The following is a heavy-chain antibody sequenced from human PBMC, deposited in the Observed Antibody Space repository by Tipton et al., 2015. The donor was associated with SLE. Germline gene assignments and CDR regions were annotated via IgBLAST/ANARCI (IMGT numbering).Heavy chain of an antibody. CDR1: GGSISSYY. Sequence: TLSLTCTVSGGSISSYYWSWIRQPPGKGLEWIGYIYYSGSINYNPSLKSRVSISGDTSKNQFSLKLSSVTPADTAVYYCATLSLPYADYEMNWGQGTLVTVSS. J-gene: IGHJ4*02. CDR2: IYYSGSI. D-gene: IGHD4-17*01. V-gene: IGHV4-59*03. CDR3: ATLSLPYADYEMN.